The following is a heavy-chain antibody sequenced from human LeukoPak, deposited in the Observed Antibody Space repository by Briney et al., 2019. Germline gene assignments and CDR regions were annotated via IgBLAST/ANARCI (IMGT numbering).Heavy chain of an antibody. CDR1: GFTVRSNY. CDR2: IYSDTTA. CDR3: AKVEEGWFDP. V-gene: IGHV3-66*01. J-gene: IGHJ5*02. Sequence: GGSLRLSCAASGFTVRSNYMGWVRQAPGRGLEWVSVIYSDTTAYYPDSVKGRFTISRDNSKNTLYLQMNSLSTDDTAVYYCAKVEEGWFDPWGQGTLVTVSS.